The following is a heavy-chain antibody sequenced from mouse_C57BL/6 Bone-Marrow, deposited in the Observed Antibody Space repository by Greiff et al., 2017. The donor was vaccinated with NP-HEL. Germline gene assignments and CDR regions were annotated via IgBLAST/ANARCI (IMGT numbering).Heavy chain of an antibody. Sequence: EVQLQESGAELVRPGASVKLSCTASGFNIKDDYMHWVKQRPEQGLEWIGWIDPANGDTEYASKFQGKATITADTSSNTAYLQRSSLTSEDTAVYYCTNSNYNYWGQGTTLTVSS. CDR3: TNSNYNY. V-gene: IGHV14-4*01. CDR1: GFNIKDDY. J-gene: IGHJ2*01. D-gene: IGHD2-5*01. CDR2: IDPANGDT.